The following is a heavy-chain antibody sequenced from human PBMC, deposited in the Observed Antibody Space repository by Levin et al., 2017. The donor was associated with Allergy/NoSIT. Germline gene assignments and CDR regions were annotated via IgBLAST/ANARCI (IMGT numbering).Heavy chain of an antibody. CDR3: ARGAYYYDSSGYYYGSYFDY. J-gene: IGHJ4*02. V-gene: IGHV4-34*01. D-gene: IGHD3-22*01. CDR2: INHSGST. Sequence: SETLSLTCAVYGGSFSGYYWSWIRQPPGKGLEWIGEINHSGSTNYNPSLKSRVTISVDTSKNQFSLKLSSVTAADTAVYYCARGAYYYDSSGYYYGSYFDYWGQGTLVTVSS. CDR1: GGSFSGYY.